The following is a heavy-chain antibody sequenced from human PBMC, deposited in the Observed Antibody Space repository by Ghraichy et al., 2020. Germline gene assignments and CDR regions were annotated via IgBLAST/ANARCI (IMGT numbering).Heavy chain of an antibody. J-gene: IGHJ2*01. D-gene: IGHD3-22*01. CDR3: AKRSTYYYDSSDWYFDL. Sequence: GESLNISCAASGFTFSSYAMSWVRQAPGKGLEWVSAISGSGGSTYYADSVKGRFTISRDNSKNTLYLQMNSLRAEDTAVYYCAKRSTYYYDSSDWYFDLWGRGTLVTVSS. V-gene: IGHV3-23*01. CDR1: GFTFSSYA. CDR2: ISGSGGST.